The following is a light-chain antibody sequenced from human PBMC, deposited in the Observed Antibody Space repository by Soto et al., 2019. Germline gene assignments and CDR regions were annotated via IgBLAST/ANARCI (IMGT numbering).Light chain of an antibody. V-gene: IGLV2-14*01. CDR1: SSDVGGFKY. CDR3: QSYDSSLSGFYV. J-gene: IGLJ1*01. CDR2: EVS. Sequence: QSVLTQPASVSGSPGQSITISCTGTSSDVGGFKYVSWYQQHPGKAPKLMIYEVSNRPSGVSNRFSGSKSGNTASLTISGLQAEDEADYYCQSYDSSLSGFYVFGTGTKSPS.